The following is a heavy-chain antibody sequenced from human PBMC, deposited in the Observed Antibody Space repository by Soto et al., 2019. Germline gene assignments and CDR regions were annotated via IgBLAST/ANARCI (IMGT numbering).Heavy chain of an antibody. J-gene: IGHJ6*02. CDR2: IDPSDSYT. CDR3: ASVAPKYCSGGSCRTIDYYYYGMDV. Sequence: GESLKISCKGSGYSVTSYWISWVRQMPGKGLEWMGRIDPSDSYTNYSPSFQGHVTISADKSISTAYLQWSSLKASDTAMYYCASVAPKYCSGGSCRTIDYYYYGMDVWGQGTTVTVSS. D-gene: IGHD2-15*01. V-gene: IGHV5-10-1*01. CDR1: GYSVTSYW.